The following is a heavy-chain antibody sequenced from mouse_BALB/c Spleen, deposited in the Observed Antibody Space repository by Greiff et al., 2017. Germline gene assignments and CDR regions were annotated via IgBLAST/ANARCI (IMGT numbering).Heavy chain of an antibody. V-gene: IGHV1-18*01. J-gene: IGHJ3*01. CDR1: GYTFTDYN. Sequence: VQLQQFGAELVKPGASVKISCKASGYTFTDYNMDWVKQSHGKSLEWIGDINPNYDSTNYNQKFKDKATLTVDKSSSTAYMQLSSPTSEDSAVYYCTRGQLGLPSSSWFAYWGQGTLVTVSA. CDR3: TRGQLGLPSSSWFAY. CDR2: INPNYDST. D-gene: IGHD3-1*01.